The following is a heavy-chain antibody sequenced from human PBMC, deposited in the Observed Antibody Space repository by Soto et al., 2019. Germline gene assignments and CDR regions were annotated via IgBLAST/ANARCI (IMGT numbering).Heavy chain of an antibody. J-gene: IGHJ6*02. CDR3: ARGLVVVVPAANYYYYYGMDV. CDR2: IIPIFGTA. D-gene: IGHD2-2*01. CDR1: GGTFSSYA. Sequence: SVRVSCKASGGTFSSYAISWVRQAPGQGLEWMGGIIPIFGTANYAQKFQGRVTITADESTSTAYMELSSLRSEDTAVYYCARGLVVVVPAANYYYYYGMDVWGQGTTVTVSS. V-gene: IGHV1-69*13.